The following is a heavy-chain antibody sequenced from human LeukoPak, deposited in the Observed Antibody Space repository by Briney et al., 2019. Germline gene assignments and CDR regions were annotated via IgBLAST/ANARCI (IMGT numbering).Heavy chain of an antibody. CDR2: ISSSSSYI. CDR3: ARGLYGGNSGDY. V-gene: IGHV3-21*01. D-gene: IGHD4-23*01. CDR1: GFTFSSYS. J-gene: IGHJ4*02. Sequence: GGSLRLSCAASGFTFSSYSMNWVRQAPGKGLKWVSSISSSSSYIYYADSVKGRFTISRDNAKNSLYLQMNSLRAEDTAVYYCARGLYGGNSGDYWGQGTLVTVSS.